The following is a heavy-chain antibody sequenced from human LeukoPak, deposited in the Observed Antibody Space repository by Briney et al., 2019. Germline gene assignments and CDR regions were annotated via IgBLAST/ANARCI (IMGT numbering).Heavy chain of an antibody. D-gene: IGHD5-18*01. CDR3: ASLGNSYSYGSAYYYCCMDV. V-gene: IGHV4-39*01. CDR2: IYYSGST. CDR1: GGSISSSSYY. Sequence: SETLSLTCTVSGGSISSSSYYWGWIRQPPGKGLEWIGSIYYSGSTYYNPSLRGRVTISVATSKTQFSLKLSSVTAADTAVYYCASLGNSYSYGSAYYYCCMDVWGKGTTVTVSS. J-gene: IGHJ6*03.